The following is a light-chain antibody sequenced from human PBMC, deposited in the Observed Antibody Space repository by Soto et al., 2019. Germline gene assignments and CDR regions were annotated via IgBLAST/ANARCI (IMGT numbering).Light chain of an antibody. CDR1: QSVSIN. CDR3: QQYNNWRLT. J-gene: IGKJ5*01. Sequence: EIVMTQSPVTLSVFLGERATLSCRASQSVSINLAWYQQKAGQAPRLLIYGASTRATGIPARFSGSGSGTEFTLTISGLQSEDFAVYYCQQYNNWRLTFGQGTRLEIK. V-gene: IGKV3D-15*01. CDR2: GAS.